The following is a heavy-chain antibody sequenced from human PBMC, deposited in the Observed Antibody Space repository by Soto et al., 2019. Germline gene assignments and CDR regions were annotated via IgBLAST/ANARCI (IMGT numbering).Heavy chain of an antibody. CDR3: ARGGSLNWYFDL. CDR1: GFPLSSYW. V-gene: IGHV3-74*01. Sequence: EVQLVESGGGLVQPGGSLRLSCAASGFPLSSYWMHWVRQAPGKGLVWVSRLNSDGSSTSYADSVKGRFTISRDNAKKTMDLKMNSLRAEDTAVYYCARGGSLNWYFDLWGRGTLVSVSS. D-gene: IGHD1-26*01. J-gene: IGHJ2*01. CDR2: LNSDGSST.